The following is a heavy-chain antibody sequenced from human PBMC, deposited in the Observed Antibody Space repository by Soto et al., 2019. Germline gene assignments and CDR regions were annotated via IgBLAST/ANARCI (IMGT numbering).Heavy chain of an antibody. CDR3: ARDPKTSGGQHWAFNYFDS. V-gene: IGHV3-30-3*01. CDR2: ILYDGTNK. D-gene: IGHD7-27*01. Sequence: GGSLRLSCAASGFSFSISPMHWVRQAPGKGPEWVALILYDGTNKFYADSVKGRFTISRDNSKSTLYLQVDSVRPEDAAVYYCARDPKTSGGQHWAFNYFDSWGQGTLVTVSS. CDR1: GFSFSISP. J-gene: IGHJ4*02.